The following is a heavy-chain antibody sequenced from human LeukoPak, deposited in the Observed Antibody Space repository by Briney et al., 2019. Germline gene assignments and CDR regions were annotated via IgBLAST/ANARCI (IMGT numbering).Heavy chain of an antibody. CDR1: GYTFTGYY. Sequence: ASVKVSCKASGYTFTGYYMHWVRQAPGQGLEWMGWISAYNGNTNYAQKLQGRVTMTTDTSTNTAYVELRSPRSDDTAVYYCAREGLGELTLDYWGQGTLVTVSS. CDR3: AREGLGELTLDY. CDR2: ISAYNGNT. J-gene: IGHJ4*02. V-gene: IGHV1-18*04. D-gene: IGHD3-16*01.